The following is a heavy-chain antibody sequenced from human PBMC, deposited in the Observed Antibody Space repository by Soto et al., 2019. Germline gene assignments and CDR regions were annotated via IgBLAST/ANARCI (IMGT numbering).Heavy chain of an antibody. D-gene: IGHD6-13*01. Sequence: XETLSVTSPVYGGSFSGYYWSWIRQPPGKGLEWIGEINHSGSTNYNPSLKSRVTISVDTSKNQFSLKLSSVTAADTAVYYCARAVAAAGTGQRHNWFDSWGQGTLVTVSS. V-gene: IGHV4-34*01. CDR1: GGSFSGYY. CDR3: ARAVAAAGTGQRHNWFDS. CDR2: INHSGST. J-gene: IGHJ5*01.